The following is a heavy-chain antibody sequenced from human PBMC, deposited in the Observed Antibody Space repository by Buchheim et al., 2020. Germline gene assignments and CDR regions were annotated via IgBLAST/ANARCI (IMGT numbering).Heavy chain of an antibody. V-gene: IGHV3-21*01. CDR2: ISSSSSYI. Sequence: EVQLVESGGGLVKPGGSLRLSCAASGFTFSSYSMNWVRQAPGKGLEWVSSISSSSSYIYYADSVKGRFTISRDNAKNSLYLQMNSLRAEDTAVYYCAREGYVGYDILTGYTTHGMDVWGQGTT. D-gene: IGHD3-9*01. CDR3: AREGYVGYDILTGYTTHGMDV. J-gene: IGHJ6*02. CDR1: GFTFSSYS.